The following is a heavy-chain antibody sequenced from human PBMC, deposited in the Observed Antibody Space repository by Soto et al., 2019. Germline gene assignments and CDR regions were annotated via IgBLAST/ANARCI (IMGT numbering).Heavy chain of an antibody. CDR3: ARDQVSSSWYTSYYGMDV. CDR2: IKQDGSEK. CDR1: GFTFSSHW. J-gene: IGHJ6*02. D-gene: IGHD6-13*01. Sequence: EVQLVESGGGLVQPGGSLRLSCAASGFTFSSHWMSWVRQAPGKGLEWVANIKQDGSEKYYVDSVKGRFTISRDNAKNSLYLQMNSLRAEDTAVYYCARDQVSSSWYTSYYGMDVWGQGTTVTVSS. V-gene: IGHV3-7*01.